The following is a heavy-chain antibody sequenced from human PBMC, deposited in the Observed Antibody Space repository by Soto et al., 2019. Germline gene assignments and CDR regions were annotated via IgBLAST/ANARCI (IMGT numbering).Heavy chain of an antibody. D-gene: IGHD6-13*01. CDR1: GGSISGYY. CDR3: ARRGAGYSRSYYGMDV. V-gene: IGHV4-59*08. CDR2: MYNTGST. J-gene: IGHJ6*02. Sequence: SETLSLTCTVSGGSISGYYWSWIRQPPGKGLEWIGYMYNTGSTVYNPSFKSRVTISVDTSKNQFSLKLSSVTAADTAVYYCARRGAGYSRSYYGMDVWGQGTTVT.